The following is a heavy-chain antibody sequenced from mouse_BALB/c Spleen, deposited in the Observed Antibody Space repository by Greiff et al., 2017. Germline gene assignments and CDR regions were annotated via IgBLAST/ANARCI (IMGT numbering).Heavy chain of an antibody. Sequence: QVQLKESGPGLVAPSQSLSITCTVSGFSLTGYGVNWVRQPPGKGLEWLGMIWGDGSTDYNSALKSRLSISKDNSKSQVFLKMNSLQTDDTARYYCARGRGITGMDYWGQGTSVTVSS. CDR3: ARGRGITGMDY. CDR2: IWGDGST. D-gene: IGHD2-4*01. CDR1: GFSLTGYG. J-gene: IGHJ4*01. V-gene: IGHV2-6-7*01.